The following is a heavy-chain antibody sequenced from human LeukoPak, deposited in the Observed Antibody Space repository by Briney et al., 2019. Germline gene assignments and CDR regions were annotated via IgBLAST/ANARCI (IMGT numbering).Heavy chain of an antibody. CDR1: GFTFSSYG. CDR3: ARDGTAASYYYHYMDV. CDR2: IRYDGSNK. Sequence: GGSLRLSCAASGFTFSSYGMHWVRQAPGKGLEWVAFIRYDGSNKYYVDSVKGRFTISRDNSKNTLYLQMNSLRTEDTAVYYCARDGTAASYYYHYMDVWGKGTTVTVSS. D-gene: IGHD2-21*02. V-gene: IGHV3-30*02. J-gene: IGHJ6*03.